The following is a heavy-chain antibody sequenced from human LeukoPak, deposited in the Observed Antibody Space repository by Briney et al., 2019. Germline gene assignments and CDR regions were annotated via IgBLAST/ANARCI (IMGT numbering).Heavy chain of an antibody. Sequence: PSETLSLICAVSGSSISSSNWWSWVRQPPAKGLEWIGEIYHSGSTNYNPSLKSRVTISVDKSKNQFSLKLSSVTAADTAVYYCARQKDYGDSYYFDYWGQGTLVTVSS. CDR3: ARQKDYGDSYYFDY. V-gene: IGHV4-4*02. J-gene: IGHJ4*02. CDR2: IYHSGST. CDR1: GSSISSSNW. D-gene: IGHD4-17*01.